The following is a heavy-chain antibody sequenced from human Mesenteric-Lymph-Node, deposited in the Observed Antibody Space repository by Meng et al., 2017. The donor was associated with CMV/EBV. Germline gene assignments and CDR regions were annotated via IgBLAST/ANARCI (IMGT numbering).Heavy chain of an antibody. CDR3: ARSAGYSSGWSSEIAFDI. CDR2: IYYSGST. CDR1: GGSISSSSYY. V-gene: IGHV4-39*01. J-gene: IGHJ3*02. D-gene: IGHD6-19*01. Sequence: SETLSLTCTVSGGSISSSSYYWGWIRQPPGKGLEWIGSIYYSGSTYYNPSLKSRVTISVDTSKNQFSLKLSSVTAADTAVYYCARSAGYSSGWSSEIAFDIWGQGTMVTVSS.